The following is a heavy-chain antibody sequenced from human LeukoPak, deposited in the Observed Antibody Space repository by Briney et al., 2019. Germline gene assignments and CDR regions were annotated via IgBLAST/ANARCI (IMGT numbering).Heavy chain of an antibody. J-gene: IGHJ4*02. CDR3: ARVGIAVAGYLDY. CDR2: IGGGDSNT. D-gene: IGHD6-19*01. V-gene: IGHV3-23*01. Sequence: PGGSLRLSCAGSGFTFSSYAMSWVRQAPGKGLEWVSGIGGGDSNTYYADSVKGRFTISRDNSKNTLYLQMNSLRAEDTAVYYCARVGIAVAGYLDYWGQGTLVTVSS. CDR1: GFTFSSYA.